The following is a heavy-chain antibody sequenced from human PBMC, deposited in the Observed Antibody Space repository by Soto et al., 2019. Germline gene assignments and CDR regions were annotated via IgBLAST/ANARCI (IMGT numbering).Heavy chain of an antibody. V-gene: IGHV4-59*07. CDR2: IYYGGST. D-gene: IGHD3-10*01. CDR3: ARGQLLHYQYGLEV. CDR1: GVPITTFY. Sequence: QVQLQESGPALVRPSDSLSLMCSVSGVPITTFYWSWIRQAPGKGLEYIGYIYYGGSTHYNPALKRRVTISVDTAQSEFSLNLRSVTAADTAAYYCARGQLLHYQYGLEVWGQGTTVIV. J-gene: IGHJ6*02.